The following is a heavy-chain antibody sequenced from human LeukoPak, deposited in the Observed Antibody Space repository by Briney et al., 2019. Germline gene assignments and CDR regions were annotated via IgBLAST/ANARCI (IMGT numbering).Heavy chain of an antibody. Sequence: GGSLRLSCAASGFTFSNYGIHWVRQAPGKGLEWVAVISYDGNNKYYADSVKGRFTISRDNSKNTLYLQMNSLRVEDTAVYYCANRGGYYYASGTGMDVWGQGTTVTVSS. V-gene: IGHV3-30*18. CDR2: ISYDGNNK. J-gene: IGHJ6*02. CDR3: ANRGGYYYASGTGMDV. CDR1: GFTFSNYG. D-gene: IGHD3-10*01.